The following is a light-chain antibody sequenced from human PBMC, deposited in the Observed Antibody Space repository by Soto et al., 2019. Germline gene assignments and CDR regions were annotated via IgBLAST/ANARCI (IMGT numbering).Light chain of an antibody. V-gene: IGKV3-11*01. CDR1: QSVSSN. CDR2: DAS. Sequence: EIVLTQSRGTVSLTPWERATLSCMSSQSVSSNLAWYQQKPGQAPRLLIYDASNRATGIPARFSGSGSGTDFTLTISSLEPEDFAVYYCQQRSNWPSITFGQGTRLEIK. J-gene: IGKJ5*01. CDR3: QQRSNWPSIT.